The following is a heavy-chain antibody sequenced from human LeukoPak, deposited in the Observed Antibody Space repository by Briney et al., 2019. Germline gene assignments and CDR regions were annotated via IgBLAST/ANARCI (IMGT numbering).Heavy chain of an antibody. Sequence: GGSLRLSCVAPGFTFIRYWMHWVRQAPGKGLVWVSRVNSDGSSTSYADSVKGRFTISRDNAKNTLYLQINSLRAEDTAVYYCARGENYDSSGYGKLDYWGQGTLVTVSS. J-gene: IGHJ4*02. V-gene: IGHV3-74*01. CDR3: ARGENYDSSGYGKLDY. CDR1: GFTFIRYW. D-gene: IGHD3-22*01. CDR2: VNSDGSST.